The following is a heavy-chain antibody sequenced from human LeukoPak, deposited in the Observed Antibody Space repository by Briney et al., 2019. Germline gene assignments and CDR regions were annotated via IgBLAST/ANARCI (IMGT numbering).Heavy chain of an antibody. CDR3: ARGLQLLMYGMDV. J-gene: IGHJ6*02. V-gene: IGHV3-30-3*01. D-gene: IGHD2-2*01. CDR2: ISYDGSNK. Sequence: PGGSLRLSCAASGFTFSSYAMHWVRQAPGKGLEWVAVISYDGSNKYYADSVKGRFTISRDNSKNTLYLQMNSPRAEDTAVYYCARGLQLLMYGMDVWGQGTTVTVSS. CDR1: GFTFSSYA.